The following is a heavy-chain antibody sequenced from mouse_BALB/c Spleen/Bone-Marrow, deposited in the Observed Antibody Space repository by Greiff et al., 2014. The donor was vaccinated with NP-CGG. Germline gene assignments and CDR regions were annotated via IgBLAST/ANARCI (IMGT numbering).Heavy chain of an antibody. CDR2: IDPETGGT. Sequence: VQVVESGAELVWPGASVTLSCKASGYKFTDYEMHWVKQTPVHGLEWIGSIDPETGGTAYNQNFKGKATLTADRSSTTAYMELRSLTSEDSAVYYCTREGIYFGYDVPMDYWGQGTPVTVSS. CDR3: TREGIYFGYDVPMDY. D-gene: IGHD2-2*01. CDR1: GYKFTDYE. J-gene: IGHJ4*01. V-gene: IGHV1-15*01.